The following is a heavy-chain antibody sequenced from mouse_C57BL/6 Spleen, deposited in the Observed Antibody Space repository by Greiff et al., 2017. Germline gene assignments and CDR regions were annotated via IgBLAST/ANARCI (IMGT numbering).Heavy chain of an antibody. V-gene: IGHV1-64*01. J-gene: IGHJ4*01. CDR2: IHPNSGSN. CDR3: ARLDYDNRYYAMDY. CDR1: GYTFTSYW. D-gene: IGHD2-1*01. Sequence: QVQLQQPGAELVKPGASVKLSCKASGYTFTSYWMHWVKQRPGQGLEWIGMIHPNSGSNNYNEKFKSKATLTVDKSSSTAYMQLSSLTSEDSAFYYCARLDYDNRYYAMDYGGQGTSVTVSS.